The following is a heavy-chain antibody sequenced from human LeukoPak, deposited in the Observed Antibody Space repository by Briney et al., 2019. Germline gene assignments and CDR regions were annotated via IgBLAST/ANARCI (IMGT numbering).Heavy chain of an antibody. CDR3: ARERLWFGESRTPGWFDP. J-gene: IGHJ5*02. Sequence: SETLSLTCTVSGGSISSSSYYWDWIRQPPGKGLEWIGDIYYSGSTYYNPSLKSRVTLSVDTSKNQFSLNLSSVTAADTAVYYCARERLWFGESRTPGWFDPWGQGTLVTVSS. V-gene: IGHV4-39*07. CDR2: IYYSGST. CDR1: GGSISSSSYY. D-gene: IGHD3-10*01.